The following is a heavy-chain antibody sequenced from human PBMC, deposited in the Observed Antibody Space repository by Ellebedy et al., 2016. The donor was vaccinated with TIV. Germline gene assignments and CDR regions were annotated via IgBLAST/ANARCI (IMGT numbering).Heavy chain of an antibody. Sequence: PGGSLRLSCAASGFTFASYAMSWVRQAPGKGLEWVSAISGIPATIYYADSVKGRFTISRDNAKNSLYLQMNSLRAEDTAVYYCARVARGYNYGWAMDVWGQGTTVTVSS. CDR1: GFTFASYA. V-gene: IGHV3-23*01. J-gene: IGHJ6*02. CDR3: ARVARGYNYGWAMDV. CDR2: ISGIPATI. D-gene: IGHD5-18*01.